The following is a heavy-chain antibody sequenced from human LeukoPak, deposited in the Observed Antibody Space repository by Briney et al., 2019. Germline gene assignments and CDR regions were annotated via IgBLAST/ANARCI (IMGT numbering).Heavy chain of an antibody. D-gene: IGHD2-8*02. CDR3: AKDGSWSCTD. Sequence: GGSLRLSCGASGFTFSSSAMHWVREGPGTGLEWVAYIAHHGNNKYYADSVKGRFTISRDNSKGSLYLQMNSLRADDTAVYYCAKDGSWSCTDWGQGTLVRVSS. CDR1: GFTFSSSA. CDR2: IAHHGNNK. J-gene: IGHJ4*02. V-gene: IGHV3-30*02.